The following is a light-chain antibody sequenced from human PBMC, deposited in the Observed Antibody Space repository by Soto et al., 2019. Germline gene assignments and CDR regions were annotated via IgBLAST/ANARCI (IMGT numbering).Light chain of an antibody. J-gene: IGKJ4*01. V-gene: IGKV1-39*01. CDR1: QSIDKY. Sequence: DIQMTQSPSSLSASVGDRVTITCRASQSIDKYLNWYQQKPGKGPNLLIYAASNLLTGVPSRFSGSGYCTDFTLTISSLLPEDFAIYFCQQSYSTPSLTFGGGTKVEIK. CDR3: QQSYSTPSLT. CDR2: AAS.